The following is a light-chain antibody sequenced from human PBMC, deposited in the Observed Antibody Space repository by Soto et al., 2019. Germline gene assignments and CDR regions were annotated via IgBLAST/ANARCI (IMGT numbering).Light chain of an antibody. V-gene: IGLV1-40*01. CDR1: SSNIGAGYD. CDR2: ANN. CDR3: KSYDSSLSGYV. Sequence: QSVLTQPPSVSGAPGQRVTISCTGSSSNIGAGYDVHWYQQLPGTASKLIYANNNRPSGVPDRFSGSKSGTSASLAITGLQSEDEADYYCKSYDSSLSGYVFGTGTKVTVL. J-gene: IGLJ1*01.